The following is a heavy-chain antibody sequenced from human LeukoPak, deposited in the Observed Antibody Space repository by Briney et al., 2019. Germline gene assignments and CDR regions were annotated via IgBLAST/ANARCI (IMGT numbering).Heavy chain of an antibody. V-gene: IGHV1-69*05. CDR1: GGTFSSYA. CDR2: IIPIFGTA. Sequence: ASVKVSCKASGGTFSSYAISWVRQAPGQGLEWMGEIIPIFGTANYAQKFQGRVTITTDESTTTAYMEPSSLRSEDTAVYYCARALNYIDYWGQGTLVTVSS. CDR3: ARALNYIDY. D-gene: IGHD3-10*01. J-gene: IGHJ4*02.